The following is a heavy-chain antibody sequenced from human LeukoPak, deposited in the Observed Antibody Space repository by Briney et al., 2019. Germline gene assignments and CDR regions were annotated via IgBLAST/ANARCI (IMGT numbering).Heavy chain of an antibody. Sequence: PSETLSLTCAVYGGSFSGYYWTWIRQPPGKGLEWIGEINHSGSTNYNPSLKSRVTISVDTSKNQFSLKLSSVTAADTAVYYCARAPEYQLPLNWFDHWGQGTLVIVSS. D-gene: IGHD2-2*01. CDR2: INHSGST. V-gene: IGHV4-34*01. J-gene: IGHJ5*02. CDR1: GGSFSGYY. CDR3: ARAPEYQLPLNWFDH.